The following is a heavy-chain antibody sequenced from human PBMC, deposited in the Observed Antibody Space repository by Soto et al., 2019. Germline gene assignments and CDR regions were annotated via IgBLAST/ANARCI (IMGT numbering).Heavy chain of an antibody. D-gene: IGHD6-25*01. CDR3: ARERTHYGMDV. CDR1: GYTFPSYD. CDR2: MNPNSGNT. V-gene: IGHV1-8*01. J-gene: IGHJ6*02. Sequence: QVQLVQSGAAVKKPGASVKVSCKASGYTFPSYDINWVRQATGQGLEWMGWMNPNSGNTGYAQKFQCRVNMTRNNSISTAYMELSSLRSEDTAVYYCARERTHYGMDVWGQGTTVTVSS.